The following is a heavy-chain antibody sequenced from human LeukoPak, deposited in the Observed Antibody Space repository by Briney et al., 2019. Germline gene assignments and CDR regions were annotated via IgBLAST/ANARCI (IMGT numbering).Heavy chain of an antibody. CDR3: ARDLRGYYDSSGYYGY. Sequence: SVKVSCKASGGTFSSYAISWVRQAPGQGLEWMGRIIPILGIANYAQKFQGRVTMTTDTSTSTAYMELRSLRSDDTAVYYCARDLRGYYDSSGYYGYWGQGTLVTVSS. CDR1: GGTFSSYA. CDR2: IIPILGIA. V-gene: IGHV1-69*04. J-gene: IGHJ4*02. D-gene: IGHD3-22*01.